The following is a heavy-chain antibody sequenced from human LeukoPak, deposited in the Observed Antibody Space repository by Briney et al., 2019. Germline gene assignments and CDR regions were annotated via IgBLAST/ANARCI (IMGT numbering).Heavy chain of an antibody. CDR2: ISYDGSNK. V-gene: IGHV3-30-3*01. CDR1: GFTFSSYA. Sequence: GGSLRLSCAASGFTFSSYAMHWVRQAPGKGLEWVAVISYDGSNKYYADSAKGRFTISRDNSKNTLYLQMNSLRAEDTAVYYCARDVVALKIAAALDYWGQGTLVTVSS. J-gene: IGHJ4*02. D-gene: IGHD6-13*01. CDR3: ARDVVALKIAAALDY.